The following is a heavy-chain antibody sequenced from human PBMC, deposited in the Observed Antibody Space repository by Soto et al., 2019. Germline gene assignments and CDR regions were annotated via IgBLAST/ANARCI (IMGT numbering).Heavy chain of an antibody. CDR2: ISWNSGSI. D-gene: IGHD2-2*01. Sequence: EVQLVESGGGLVQPGRSLRLSCAASGFTFDDYAMHWVRQAPGKGLEWVSGISWNSGSIGYADSVKGRFTISRDNAKNSLYLQVNSLRAEDTALYYCVKGGQLLAEGGGYWGQGTLVTVSS. CDR1: GFTFDDYA. CDR3: VKGGQLLAEGGGY. V-gene: IGHV3-9*01. J-gene: IGHJ4*02.